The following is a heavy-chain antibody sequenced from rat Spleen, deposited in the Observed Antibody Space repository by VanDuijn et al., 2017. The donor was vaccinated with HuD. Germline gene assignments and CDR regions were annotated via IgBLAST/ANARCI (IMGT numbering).Heavy chain of an antibody. CDR1: GFTFSNYY. CDR2: ISTGGGGT. D-gene: IGHD1-11*01. CDR3: ATYGGFIDY. V-gene: IGHV5-27*01. J-gene: IGHJ2*01. Sequence: EVQLVESGGGLVQPGRSLKLSCAVSGFTFSNYYMAWVRQAPTKGLEWVAYISTGGGGTYYRDSVKGRFTISRDNAKSTLYLQMDSLRSEDTATYYCATYGGFIDYWGQGVVVTVS.